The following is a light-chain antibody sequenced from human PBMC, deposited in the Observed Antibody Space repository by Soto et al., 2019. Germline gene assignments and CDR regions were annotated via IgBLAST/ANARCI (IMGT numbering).Light chain of an antibody. V-gene: IGKV1-39*01. CDR3: QQSYSTPFT. J-gene: IGKJ3*01. CDR2: AAS. Sequence: DIQMTQAPSSLSASVGDRVTITCRASQSITTSLSWYQQKPGKAPKVLIYAASNLQGGVPSRFSGSGSGTDFTLIISSLQPEDFAAYYCQQSYSTPFTFGPGTRVDVK. CDR1: QSITTS.